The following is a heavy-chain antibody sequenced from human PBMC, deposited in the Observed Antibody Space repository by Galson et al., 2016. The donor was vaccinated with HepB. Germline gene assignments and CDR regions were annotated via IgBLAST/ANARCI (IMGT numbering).Heavy chain of an antibody. Sequence: SLRLSCAASGFSFSTYGMHWVRQAPGKGLEWVAFIWSDGNNKYYTDSVKGRFTISRDNSMNNLYLQMKSLRAEDTAVYYCARDQRVQGGYCSSASCPFSYYGMDVWGQGTTVTVSS. V-gene: IGHV3-33*01. CDR2: IWSDGNNK. D-gene: IGHD2-2*03. CDR1: GFSFSTYG. CDR3: ARDQRVQGGYCSSASCPFSYYGMDV. J-gene: IGHJ6*02.